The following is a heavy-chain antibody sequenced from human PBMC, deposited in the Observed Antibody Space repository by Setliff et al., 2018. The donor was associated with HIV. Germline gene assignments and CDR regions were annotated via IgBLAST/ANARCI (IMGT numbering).Heavy chain of an antibody. J-gene: IGHJ6*03. Sequence: TGGSLRLSCVASGFSFSNYGMHWVRQAPGKGLEGVAVMLYDGSDRYYADSVKGRITISRDNSKKTLYLQMNSLRPEDTAVYHCAKARSEYQLMPWYYYMDVWGQGTTVTVSS. D-gene: IGHD6-6*01. CDR1: GFSFSNYG. CDR3: AKARSEYQLMPWYYYMDV. CDR2: MLYDGSDR. V-gene: IGHV3-30*18.